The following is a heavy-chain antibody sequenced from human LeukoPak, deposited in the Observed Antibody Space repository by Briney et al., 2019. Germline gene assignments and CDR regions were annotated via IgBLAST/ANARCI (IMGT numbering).Heavy chain of an antibody. D-gene: IGHD6-19*01. CDR2: INHSGST. CDR3: ARGPPGSRIRSRWPY. CDR1: GGSFSGYY. V-gene: IGHV4-34*01. J-gene: IGHJ4*02. Sequence: PSETLSLTCAVYGGSFSGYYWSWIRQPPGKGLEWIGEINHSGSTNYNPSLKSRVTISVDTSKNQFSLKLSSVTAADTAVYYCARGPPGSRIRSRWPYWGQGTLVTVSS.